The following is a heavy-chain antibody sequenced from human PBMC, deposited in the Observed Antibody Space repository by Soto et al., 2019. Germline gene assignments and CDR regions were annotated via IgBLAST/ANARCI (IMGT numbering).Heavy chain of an antibody. CDR1: GGSISSGDCY. CDR2: IYYSGST. J-gene: IGHJ6*02. CDR3: ARASPVVTDV. Sequence: QVQLQESGPGLVKPSQTLSLTCTVSGGSISSGDCYWSWIRQPPGKGLEWVGYIYYSGSTYYTPSLKSPVTIPVDTTKNQFSLKLSSMTAADTAVEYCARASPVVTDVWGQGTTFTVSS. V-gene: IGHV4-30-4*01. D-gene: IGHD2-21*02.